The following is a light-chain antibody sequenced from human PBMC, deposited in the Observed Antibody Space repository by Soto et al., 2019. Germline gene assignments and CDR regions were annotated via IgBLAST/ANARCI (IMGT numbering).Light chain of an antibody. J-gene: IGKJ1*01. Sequence: EVMMTQSPATLSVSPGERATLSCRASQNVNSNLAWYQQQPGQAPRLLIYGASTRAAGIPARFSGSGSGTEFTLTISSLQSEDFAVYYCQQYNNWWTFGQGTKVEVK. V-gene: IGKV3-15*01. CDR3: QQYNNWWT. CDR2: GAS. CDR1: QNVNSN.